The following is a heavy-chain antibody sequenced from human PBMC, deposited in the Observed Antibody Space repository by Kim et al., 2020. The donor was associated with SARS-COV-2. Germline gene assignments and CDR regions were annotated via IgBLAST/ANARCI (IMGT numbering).Heavy chain of an antibody. CDR2: IYYSGST. CDR3: SRFSRQRCGWIAP. D-gene: IGHD2-21*01. V-gene: IGHV4-39*01. Sequence: SETLSLTCTVSGGSIISSSYYWGWIRQPPGKGLEWIGSIYYSGSTYYNPPLKSRFTISVATSKNQFSLKLSSLTAPVTAVYYCSRFSRQRCGWIAPCGQG. J-gene: IGHJ5*02. CDR1: GGSIISSSYY.